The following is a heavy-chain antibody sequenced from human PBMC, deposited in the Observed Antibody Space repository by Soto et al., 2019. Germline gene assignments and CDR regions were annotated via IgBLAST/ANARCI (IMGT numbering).Heavy chain of an antibody. Sequence: QVQLVQSGAEVKKPGSSVKVSCKASGGTFSSYAISWVRQAPGQGLEWMGGIIPIFGTANYAQKFQGRVTSTADEYTRQAYMELSSLRSEDTAVYYCARAFDILTGLITSPYYYYYVMDVWGQGTTVTVSS. CDR1: GGTFSSYA. D-gene: IGHD3-9*01. J-gene: IGHJ6*02. CDR3: ARAFDILTGLITSPYYYYYVMDV. CDR2: IIPIFGTA. V-gene: IGHV1-69*01.